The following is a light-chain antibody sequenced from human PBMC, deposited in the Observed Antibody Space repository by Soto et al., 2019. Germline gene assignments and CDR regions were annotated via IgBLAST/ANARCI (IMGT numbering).Light chain of an antibody. Sequence: QSALTQPASVSGSPGQSITISCTGTSSDVGGYNYVSWYQQHPCKAPKLMIYEVSNRPSGVSNRFSGSKSGTTASLTISVLQAEDEADYYGSSDTSIHVVFGGGTKLTVL. J-gene: IGLJ2*01. CDR1: SSDVGGYNY. V-gene: IGLV2-14*01. CDR3: SSDTSIHVV. CDR2: EVS.